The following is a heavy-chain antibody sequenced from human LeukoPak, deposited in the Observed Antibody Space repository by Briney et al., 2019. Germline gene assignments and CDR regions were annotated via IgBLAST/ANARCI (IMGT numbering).Heavy chain of an antibody. Sequence: SVKVSCKASGGTFSSYAISWVRQAPGQGLEWMGGIIPIFGTANYAQKFQGRVTITTDESTSTAYMELRSLRSDDTAVYYCARRLGSYSDYWGQGTLVTVSS. CDR3: ARRLGSYSDY. J-gene: IGHJ4*02. CDR1: GGTFSSYA. D-gene: IGHD3-10*01. CDR2: IIPIFGTA. V-gene: IGHV1-69*05.